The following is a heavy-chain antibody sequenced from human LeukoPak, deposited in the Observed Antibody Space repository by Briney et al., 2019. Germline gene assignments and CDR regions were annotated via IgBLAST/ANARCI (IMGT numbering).Heavy chain of an antibody. D-gene: IGHD6-19*01. V-gene: IGHV1-18*01. J-gene: IGHJ4*02. CDR3: ASMGSEVAVAGTDY. CDR1: GYTFTIYG. CDR2: ISAYNGNT. Sequence: ASVTVSCTASGYTFTIYGVGWVRQAPGQGLEWMGWISAYNGNTNYAQNLQGRATMTTDTSTSTAYMELRSLRSEDTAVYYCASMGSEVAVAGTDYWAREPWSPSPQ.